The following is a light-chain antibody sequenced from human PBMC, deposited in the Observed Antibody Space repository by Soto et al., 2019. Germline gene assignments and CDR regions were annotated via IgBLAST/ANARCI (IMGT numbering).Light chain of an antibody. CDR2: KAS. V-gene: IGKV1-5*03. CDR1: QTISSW. Sequence: DIQMTQSPSTLSGSVGDRVTITCRTSQTISSWLAWYQQKPGKTPKLLIYKASTLKSGVPSRFSGSGSGTEFTLTISSLQPDDFASYCCKHYNSHSDAFGQGTRVDIK. J-gene: IGKJ1*01. CDR3: KHYNSHSDA.